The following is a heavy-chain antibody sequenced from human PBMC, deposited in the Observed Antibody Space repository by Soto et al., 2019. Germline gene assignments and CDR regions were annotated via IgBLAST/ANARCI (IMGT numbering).Heavy chain of an antibody. CDR1: EYTFRSYG. V-gene: IGHV1-3*01. CDR2: INADNGDT. J-gene: IGHJ5*02. Sequence: ASVKVSCKASEYTFRSYGIQWVRQAPGQSLEWMGWINADNGDTKYSQNFQDRVTITRDTSANTVYMELSSLTTEDTAVYYCARVGLKYLRWFDPWGQGSLVTVSS. CDR3: ARVGLKYLRWFDP. D-gene: IGHD3-10*01.